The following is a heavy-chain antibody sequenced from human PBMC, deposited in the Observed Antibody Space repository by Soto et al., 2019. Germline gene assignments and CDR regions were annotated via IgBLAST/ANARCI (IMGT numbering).Heavy chain of an antibody. CDR2: IYYSGST. D-gene: IGHD2-8*02. J-gene: IGHJ6*02. CDR1: GGSISSSSYY. Sequence: SETLSLTCTVSGGSISSSSYYWGWIRQPPGKGLEWIGSIYYSGSTYYNPSLKSRVTISVDTSKNQFSLKLSSVTAADTAVYYCERSGDYYGMDVWGQGTTVTVSS. CDR3: ERSGDYYGMDV. V-gene: IGHV4-39*01.